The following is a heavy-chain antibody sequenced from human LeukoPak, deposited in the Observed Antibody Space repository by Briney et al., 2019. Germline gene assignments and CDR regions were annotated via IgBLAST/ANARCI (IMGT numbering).Heavy chain of an antibody. CDR2: IYTSGST. V-gene: IGHV4-4*07. CDR3: ARSPAFWQQLVVGWFDP. Sequence: KPSGTLSLTCTISGGSISSYSWTWIRQPAGKALEWIGRIYTSGSTTYNPSLKSRVTMSLDTSKNHFSLKLSSVTAADTAVYYCARSPAFWQQLVVGWFDPWGQGTLVTVSS. D-gene: IGHD6-13*01. J-gene: IGHJ5*02. CDR1: GGSISSYS.